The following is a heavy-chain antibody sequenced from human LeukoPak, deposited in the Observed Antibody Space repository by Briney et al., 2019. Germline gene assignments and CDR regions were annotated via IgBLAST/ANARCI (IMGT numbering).Heavy chain of an antibody. J-gene: IGHJ5*02. CDR3: ARVTMVAAASYNWFVP. CDR2: IWSDGSNK. V-gene: IGHV3-33*08. Sequence: PGGSLRLSCAASGFSVSNNYMSWVRQAPGKGLEWVAVIWSDGSNKYYADSVRGRFTISRDNSKNTLYLQMNSLRAEDTAVYYCARVTMVAAASYNWFVPWGQGTLVTVSS. CDR1: GFSVSNNY. D-gene: IGHD2-15*01.